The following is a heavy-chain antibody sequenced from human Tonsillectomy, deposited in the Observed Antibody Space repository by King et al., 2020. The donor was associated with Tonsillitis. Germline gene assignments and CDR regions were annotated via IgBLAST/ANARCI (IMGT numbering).Heavy chain of an antibody. V-gene: IGHV4-4*02. Sequence: VQLQESGPGLVKPSGTLSLTCAVSGGSISSSNWWSWVRQPPGKGLEWIGEIYESGSTNYNPSLKSRVTISVDRSKNQFSLKLRSVTAADAAVYYCARYYYDSTGYNYYFDYWGQGTLVTVSS. CDR2: IYESGST. CDR3: ARYYYDSTGYNYYFDY. CDR1: GGSISSSNW. J-gene: IGHJ4*02. D-gene: IGHD3-22*01.